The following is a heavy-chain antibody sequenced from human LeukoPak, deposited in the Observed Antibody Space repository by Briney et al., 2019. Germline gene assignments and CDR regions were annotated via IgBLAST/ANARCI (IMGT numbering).Heavy chain of an antibody. D-gene: IGHD5-12*01. V-gene: IGHV3-21*01. CDR1: GFTFSSYS. J-gene: IGHJ6*02. Sequence: GGSLRLSCTASGFTFSSYSMNWVRQAPGKGLEWVSSISSSSSYIYYADSVKGRFTTSRDNAKNSLYLQMNSLRAEDTAVYYCARCSFSGCDAQTDYYGMDVWGQGTTVTVSS. CDR3: ARCSFSGCDAQTDYYGMDV. CDR2: ISSSSSYI.